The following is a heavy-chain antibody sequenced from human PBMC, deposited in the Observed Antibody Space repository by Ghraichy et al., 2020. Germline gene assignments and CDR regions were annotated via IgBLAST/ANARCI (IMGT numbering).Heavy chain of an antibody. J-gene: IGHJ5*02. CDR1: GFTFKSYA. Sequence: GGSLRLSCAASGFTFKSYAMTWVRQAPGKGLELVSYISHGGDTAHYADSVRGRFTISRDNAKNSLYLQMNNLRDEDTAVYYCARDVWEGVCSGTRFSDWYYPCAQVTLVTVSS. V-gene: IGHV3-48*02. CDR2: ISHGGDTA. D-gene: IGHD6-19*01. CDR3: ARDVWEGVCSGTRFSDWYYP.